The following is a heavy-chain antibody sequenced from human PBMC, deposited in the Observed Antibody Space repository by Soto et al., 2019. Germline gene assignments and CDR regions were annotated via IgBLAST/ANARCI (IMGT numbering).Heavy chain of an antibody. Sequence: ASVKVSCKTSGYTFTAYYMHWLRQAPGHGLEWLGWTSPRTGGAKYSHKFQGRVSMTRNTSITTAYMELTGLSTDDTAVYYCARSSGSYSKWFDSWGQGTLDTVSS. CDR3: ARSSGSYSKWFDS. CDR1: GYTFTAYY. D-gene: IGHD3-10*01. V-gene: IGHV1-2*02. J-gene: IGHJ5*01. CDR2: TSPRTGGA.